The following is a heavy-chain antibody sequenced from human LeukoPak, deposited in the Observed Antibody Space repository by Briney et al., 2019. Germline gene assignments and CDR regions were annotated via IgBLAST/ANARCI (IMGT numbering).Heavy chain of an antibody. J-gene: IGHJ4*02. CDR2: INPNSGGT. V-gene: IGHV1-2*04. CDR3: ARDRNIVATEFDY. Sequence: GASVKVSCKASGYTFTGYYMHWVRRAPGQGLEWMGWINPNSGGTNYAQKFQGWVTMTRDTSISTAYMELSRLRSDDTAVYYCARDRNIVATEFDYWGQGTLVTVSS. D-gene: IGHD5-12*01. CDR1: GYTFTGYY.